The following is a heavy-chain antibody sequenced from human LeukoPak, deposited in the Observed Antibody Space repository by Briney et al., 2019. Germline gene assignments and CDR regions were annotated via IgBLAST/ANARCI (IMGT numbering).Heavy chain of an antibody. D-gene: IGHD6-6*01. Sequence: PGRSLRLSCTVPGFTFDDYAMHWVRHTPGKGLEWVAGITWNRDNIGYGDSVKGRFTISRDNVKNVLYLQMNSLRPEDTALYYCAKDRAITSALVLDVWGQGTTV. J-gene: IGHJ6*02. V-gene: IGHV3-9*01. CDR2: ITWNRDNI. CDR3: AKDRAITSALVLDV. CDR1: GFTFDDYA.